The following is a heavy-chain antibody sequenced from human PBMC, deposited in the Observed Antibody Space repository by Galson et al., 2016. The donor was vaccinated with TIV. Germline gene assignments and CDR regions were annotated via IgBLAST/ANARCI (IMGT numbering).Heavy chain of an antibody. CDR3: ARDPAPNSCYYYMDV. CDR1: GFSTTNYW. D-gene: IGHD2-21*01. J-gene: IGHJ6*03. CDR2: IKQDGSEK. V-gene: IGHV3-7*01. Sequence: SLRLSCAASGFSTTNYWMTWVRQPPGKGLEWVADIKQDGSEKYYVDSVKGRFFISRDNAKNFLYLQMNSLRADDTAVYYCARDPAPNSCYYYMDVWGNGTMVTVSS.